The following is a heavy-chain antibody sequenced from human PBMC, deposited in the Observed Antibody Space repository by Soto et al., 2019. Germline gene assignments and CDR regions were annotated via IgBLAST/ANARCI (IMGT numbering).Heavy chain of an antibody. V-gene: IGHV3-23*01. CDR2: ISGSGGTT. D-gene: IGHD2-21*02. CDR3: AKDLRVCGGDCYGVGFVDY. Sequence: AGGSLRLSCAASGFTFSSYAMTWVRQAPGKGLEWVSAISGSGGTTYYADSVKGRFTISRDNSKNTLYLQMNSLRAEDTAVYYCAKDLRVCGGDCYGVGFVDYWGQGTLVTVSS. J-gene: IGHJ4*02. CDR1: GFTFSSYA.